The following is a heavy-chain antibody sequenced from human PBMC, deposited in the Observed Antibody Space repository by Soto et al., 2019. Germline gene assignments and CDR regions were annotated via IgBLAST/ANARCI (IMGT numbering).Heavy chain of an antibody. CDR3: ATASLRYFDWFAGQAFDI. CDR2: TYYRSKWYN. CDR1: GDSVSSNSAA. V-gene: IGHV6-1*01. Sequence: LSLTCAISGDSVSSNSAAWNWIRQSPSRGLEWLGRTYYRSKWYNDYAVSVKSRITINPDTSKNQFSLQLNSVTPEDTAVYYCATASLRYFDWFAGQAFDIWGQGTMVTVSS. D-gene: IGHD3-9*01. J-gene: IGHJ3*02.